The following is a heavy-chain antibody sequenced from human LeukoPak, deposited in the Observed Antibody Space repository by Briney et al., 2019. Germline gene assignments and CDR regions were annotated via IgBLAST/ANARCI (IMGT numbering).Heavy chain of an antibody. CDR1: GGSFSGYY. CDR2: INHGVGT. Sequence: PSQTLSLTCAVYGGSFSGYYWTWIRQSPGKGLEWIGEINHGVGTNHNPSLKSRVTIAEDTSKNQFSLKLTSVTAADTAVYYCARGTQFYYYYSYMDVWGKGTTVTVSS. CDR3: ARGTQFYYYYSYMDV. V-gene: IGHV4-34*01. J-gene: IGHJ6*03.